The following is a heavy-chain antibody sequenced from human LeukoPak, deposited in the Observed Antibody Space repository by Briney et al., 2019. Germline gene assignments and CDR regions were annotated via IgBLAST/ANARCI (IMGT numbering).Heavy chain of an antibody. CDR2: ISSNGGST. Sequence: GGSLRLSCSASGFTFSSYAMHWVRQAPGKGLEYVSAISSNGGSTYYADSVKGRFTISRDNSKNTLYLQMSSLRAEDTAVYYCVKSTEVNYGSGTFDYWGEGTLVTVSS. J-gene: IGHJ4*02. V-gene: IGHV3-64D*06. CDR1: GFTFSSYA. CDR3: VKSTEVNYGSGTFDY. D-gene: IGHD3-10*01.